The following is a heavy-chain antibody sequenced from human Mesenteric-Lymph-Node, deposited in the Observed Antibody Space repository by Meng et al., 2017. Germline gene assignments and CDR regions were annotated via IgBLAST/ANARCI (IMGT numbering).Heavy chain of an antibody. V-gene: IGHV4-61*05. Sequence: GSLRLSCTVSGGSISSSSYYWGWIRQPPGKGLEWIGYIYYSGSTNYNPSLKSRVTISVDTSKNQFPLKLSSVTAADTAVYYCARVLGDVASYDFWSGYYSAGWFDPWGQGTLVTVSS. J-gene: IGHJ5*02. CDR3: ARVLGDVASYDFWSGYYSAGWFDP. CDR2: IYYSGST. CDR1: GGSISSSSYY. D-gene: IGHD3-3*01.